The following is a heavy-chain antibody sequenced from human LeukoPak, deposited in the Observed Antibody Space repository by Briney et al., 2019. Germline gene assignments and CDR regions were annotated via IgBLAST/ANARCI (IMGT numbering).Heavy chain of an antibody. CDR3: ARDGSPGYSSSPRSLHYYYMDV. CDR1: GFSFSNYG. CDR2: ISYDGSNK. V-gene: IGHV3-30*03. D-gene: IGHD6-13*01. Sequence: PGGSLRLSCAASGFSFSNYGIHWVRQAPGKGLEWVAVISYDGSNKYYADSVKGRFTISRDNSKNTLYLQMNSLRAEDTAVYYCARDGSPGYSSSPRSLHYYYMDVWGKGTTVTVSS. J-gene: IGHJ6*03.